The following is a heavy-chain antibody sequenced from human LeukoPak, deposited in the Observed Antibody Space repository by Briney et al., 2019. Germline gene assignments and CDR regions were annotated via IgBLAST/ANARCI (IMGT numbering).Heavy chain of an antibody. J-gene: IGHJ4*02. V-gene: IGHV3-23*01. CDR3: AKAELSRGVISHFDY. D-gene: IGHD3-10*01. Sequence: GGSLRLSCAASEFTFSSYGMSWVRQAPGKGLEWVSAISGSGGSTYYADSVKGRFTISRDNSKNTLYLQMDSLRAEDTAVYYCAKAELSRGVISHFDYWGQGTLVTVSS. CDR2: ISGSGGST. CDR1: EFTFSSYG.